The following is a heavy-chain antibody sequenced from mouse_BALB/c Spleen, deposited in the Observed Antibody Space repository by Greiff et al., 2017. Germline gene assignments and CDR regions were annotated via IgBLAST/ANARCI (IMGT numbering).Heavy chain of an antibody. J-gene: IGHJ4*01. V-gene: IGHV7-3*02. CDR3: ARDGQGNYDAMDY. D-gene: IGHD2-1*01. Sequence: EVQLVESGGGLVQPGGSLRLSCATSGFTFTDYYMSWVRQPPGKALEWLGFIRNKANGYTTEYSASVKGRFTISRDNSQSILYLQMNTLRAEDSATYYCARDGQGNYDAMDYWGQGTSVTVSS. CDR1: GFTFTDYY. CDR2: IRNKANGYTT.